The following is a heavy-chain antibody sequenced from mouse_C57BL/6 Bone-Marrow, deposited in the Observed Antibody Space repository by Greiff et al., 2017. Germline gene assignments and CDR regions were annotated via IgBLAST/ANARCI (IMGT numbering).Heavy chain of an antibody. D-gene: IGHD4-1*01. J-gene: IGHJ1*03. Sequence: EVQLVESGGGLVKPGGSLKLSCAASGFTFSDYGMHWVRQAPEKGLEWVAYISSGSSTNYYADTVKGRFTISRDNAKNTLFLQMTSLRSEDTAMYYCAINWDEGYFDVWGTGTTVTVSS. CDR2: ISSGSSTN. CDR3: AINWDEGYFDV. CDR1: GFTFSDYG. V-gene: IGHV5-17*01.